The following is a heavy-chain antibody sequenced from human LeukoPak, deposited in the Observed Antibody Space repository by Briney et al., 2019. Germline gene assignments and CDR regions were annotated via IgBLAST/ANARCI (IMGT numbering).Heavy chain of an antibody. J-gene: IGHJ4*02. CDR3: AKDIDYCSSTSCPVSYLFDY. CDR1: GFTFSNSA. D-gene: IGHD2-2*01. Sequence: EAGGSLRLSCAASGFTFSNSAMSWVRQAPGKGLEWVSAISGSGGSTCYADSVKGRFTISRDNSKNTLYLQMNSLRAEDTAVYYCAKDIDYCSSTSCPVSYLFDYWGQGTLVTVSS. CDR2: ISGSGGST. V-gene: IGHV3-23*01.